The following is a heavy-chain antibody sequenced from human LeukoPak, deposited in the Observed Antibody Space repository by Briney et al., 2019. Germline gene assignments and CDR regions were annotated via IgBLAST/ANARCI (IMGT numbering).Heavy chain of an antibody. CDR2: ISGNGDRS. J-gene: IGHJ4*02. V-gene: IGHV3-23*01. D-gene: IGHD5-12*01. Sequence: GGSLRLSCAASGFTFTSYTMSWVRQAPGKGLEWVSTISGNGDRSDYADSVKGRFTISRDNSKNTVYVQMDSLRAEDTAVYHCAKGSGYSGPPDWGQGTLVTVSA. CDR1: GFTFTSYT. CDR3: AKGSGYSGPPD.